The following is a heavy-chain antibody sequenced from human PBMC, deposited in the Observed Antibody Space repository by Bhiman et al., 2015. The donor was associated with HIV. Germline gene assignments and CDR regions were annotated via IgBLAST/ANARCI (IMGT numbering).Heavy chain of an antibody. CDR2: ISYDGSNK. CDR3: ARDRGVIHEWELLLDY. D-gene: IGHD1-26*01. Sequence: QVHLVESGGGVVQPGRSLRLSCAASKFTFSFYAMHWVRQAPGKGLEWVAIISYDGSNKYYADSVKGRFTISRDNSKNTLYLQMNSLRAEDTAVYYCARDRGVIHEWELLLDYWGQGTLVTVSS. J-gene: IGHJ4*02. CDR1: KFTFSFYA. V-gene: IGHV3-30*04.